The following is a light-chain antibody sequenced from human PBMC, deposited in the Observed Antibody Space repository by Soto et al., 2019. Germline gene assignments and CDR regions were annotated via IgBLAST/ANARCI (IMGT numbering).Light chain of an antibody. CDR2: KAS. J-gene: IGKJ1*01. Sequence: DIQMTQSPSTLSASVGDRVAITCRASQSISIWLGWYQQKPGKAPKLLIYKASSLESGVPSRFSGSGSGTEFTLTISSLQPYDFATYYCQQYKDYSWTFGQGTKVEIK. V-gene: IGKV1-5*03. CDR1: QSISIW. CDR3: QQYKDYSWT.